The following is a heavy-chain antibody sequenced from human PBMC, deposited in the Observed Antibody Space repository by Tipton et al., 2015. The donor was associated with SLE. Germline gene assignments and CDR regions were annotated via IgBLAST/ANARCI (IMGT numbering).Heavy chain of an antibody. Sequence: TLSLTCTVSGGSLSSYYWSWIRQSPEKGLEWIGYLSYSGSPNYNPSLESRVTISVDTSKNQFSLKLSSVTAADTAVYYCARDGVGGRYHDGLDVWGQGTLVTVSS. CDR2: LSYSGSP. J-gene: IGHJ3*01. CDR3: ARDGVGGRYHDGLDV. D-gene: IGHD3-16*01. V-gene: IGHV4-59*12. CDR1: GGSLSSYY.